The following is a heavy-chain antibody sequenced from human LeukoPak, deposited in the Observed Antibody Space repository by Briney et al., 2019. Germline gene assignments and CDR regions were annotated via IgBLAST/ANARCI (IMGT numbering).Heavy chain of an antibody. V-gene: IGHV4-34*01. CDR1: GGSFSGYY. Sequence: SETLSLTCAVYGGSFSGYYWSWIRQPPGKGLEWIGEINHSGSTNYNPSLKSRVTISVDPSKNQFSLKLSSVTAADTAVYYCARGPTAYYDILTGYWDWGQGTLVTVSS. D-gene: IGHD3-9*01. CDR2: INHSGST. CDR3: ARGPTAYYDILTGYWD. J-gene: IGHJ4*02.